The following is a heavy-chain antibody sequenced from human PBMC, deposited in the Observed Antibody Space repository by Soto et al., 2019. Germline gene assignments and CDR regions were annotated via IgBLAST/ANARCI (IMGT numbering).Heavy chain of an antibody. Sequence: LRLSCATSGFTFSGYAMSWVRQATEKGLEWVSAISGSGVSTYYADSVKGRFTISRDNSKNTLYLQMNSLRAEDTAVYYCAKSPGMYYYDSSGYYHYDYWGQGTLVT. V-gene: IGHV3-23*01. D-gene: IGHD3-22*01. CDR1: GFTFSGYA. J-gene: IGHJ4*02. CDR3: AKSPGMYYYDSSGYYHYDY. CDR2: ISGSGVST.